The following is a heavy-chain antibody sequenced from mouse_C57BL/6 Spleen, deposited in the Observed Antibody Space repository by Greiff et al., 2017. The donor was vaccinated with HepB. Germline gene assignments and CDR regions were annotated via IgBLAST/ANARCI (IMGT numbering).Heavy chain of an antibody. V-gene: IGHV1-39*01. CDR3: ARSGDYAMDY. J-gene: IGHJ4*01. D-gene: IGHD3-1*01. CDR1: GYSLTAYN. CDR2: INPNYVTT. Sequence: VQLQQSGPGLVKPGASVKISCRASGYSLTAYNMTWVKQSNGKSLEWIGVINPNYVTTSYNQKFKGKATLTVDQSSSTAYMQLNSLTSEDSAVYYCARSGDYAMDYWGQGTSVTVSS.